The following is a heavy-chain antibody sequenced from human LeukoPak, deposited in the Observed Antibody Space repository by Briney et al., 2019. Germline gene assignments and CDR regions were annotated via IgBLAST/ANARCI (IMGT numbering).Heavy chain of an antibody. Sequence: PSETLSLTCTVSGGSISPYYWTWIRQAPGMGLEWIGYIYYSGTTKYNPSLKSRVTISVDMSKNQLSLRLSSVTAADTAVYYCARGDGYHIDNWGQGTLVAVSS. J-gene: IGHJ4*02. D-gene: IGHD2-21*02. CDR1: GGSISPYY. V-gene: IGHV4-59*01. CDR3: ARGDGYHIDN. CDR2: IYYSGTT.